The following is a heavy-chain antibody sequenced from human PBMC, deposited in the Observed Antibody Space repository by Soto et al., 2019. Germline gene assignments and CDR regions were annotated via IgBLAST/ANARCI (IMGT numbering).Heavy chain of an antibody. J-gene: IGHJ2*01. Sequence: LGQALKISCKRSVYSFSRSWIGSVRQMPGKGLEWMGIIYPGDSDTRYSPSFQGQVTISADKSISTAYLQWSSLKASDTAMYYCARRAADGNFDLWGRGTLVTVSS. CDR2: IYPGDSDT. CDR3: ARRAADGNFDL. D-gene: IGHD6-25*01. V-gene: IGHV5-51*01. CDR1: VYSFSRSW.